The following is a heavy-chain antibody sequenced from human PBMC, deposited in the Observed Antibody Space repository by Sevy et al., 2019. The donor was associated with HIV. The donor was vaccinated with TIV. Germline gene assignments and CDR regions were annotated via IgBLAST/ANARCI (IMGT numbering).Heavy chain of an antibody. J-gene: IGHJ4*02. CDR1: GYTFSDFY. CDR3: AGGRVMFDY. V-gene: IGHV1-2*02. CDR2: INPNNGVT. Sequence: ASVKVSCKASGYTFSDFYIHWVRQAPGQGLEWVGYINPNNGVTNYAQKFRGRVTVTRDTAISTAYMDLRSLGSDDTALYYCAGGRVMFDYWGQGTLVTVSS.